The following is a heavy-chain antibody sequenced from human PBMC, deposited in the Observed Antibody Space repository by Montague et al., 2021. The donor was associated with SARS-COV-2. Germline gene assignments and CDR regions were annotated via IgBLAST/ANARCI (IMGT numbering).Heavy chain of an antibody. Sequence: SETLSLTCTVSGGSITGYYWSWLQRSSGKGLEWIAYIYDGGAVNXNPSLGSRVTISTDTSKNQLSLKVNSVAAADTAVYYCVRDHPYGGPRGAYDIWGQGTVVTVSS. J-gene: IGHJ3*02. CDR2: IYDGGAV. CDR3: VRDHPYGGPRGAYDI. D-gene: IGHD4-23*01. CDR1: GGSITGYY. V-gene: IGHV4-59*01.